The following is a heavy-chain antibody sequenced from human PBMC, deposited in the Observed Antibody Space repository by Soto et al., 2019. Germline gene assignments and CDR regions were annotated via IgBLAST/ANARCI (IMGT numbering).Heavy chain of an antibody. Sequence: ASVKVSCKASGYTFTSYGISWVRQAPGQGLEWMGWISAYNGNTNHAQKLQGRVTMTTDTSTSTAYMELRSLRSDDTAVYYCARDKMGYDFWSGYLGGVYYYYYMDVWGKGTTVTVSS. J-gene: IGHJ6*03. CDR3: ARDKMGYDFWSGYLGGVYYYYYMDV. D-gene: IGHD3-3*01. CDR2: ISAYNGNT. CDR1: GYTFTSYG. V-gene: IGHV1-18*01.